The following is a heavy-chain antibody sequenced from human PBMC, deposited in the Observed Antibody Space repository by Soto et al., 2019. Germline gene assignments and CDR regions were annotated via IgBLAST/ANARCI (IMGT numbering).Heavy chain of an antibody. CDR2: ISRSGSTI. D-gene: IGHD2-15*01. V-gene: IGHV3-48*03. J-gene: IGHJ2*01. CDR3: ARDGRIRRPDWYFDL. CDR1: GLTFSSYE. Sequence: EVQLVESGGGLVQPGGSLRLSCAASGLTFSSYEMNWVRQAPGKGVEWGSYISRSGSTIYYADSAKGRVTISRDNAKNSLYLQMNSLRVEDTAVYYCARDGRIRRPDWYFDLWGRGTLVTVSS.